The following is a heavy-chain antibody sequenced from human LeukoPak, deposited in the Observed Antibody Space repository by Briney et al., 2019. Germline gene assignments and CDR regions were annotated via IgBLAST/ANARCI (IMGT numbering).Heavy chain of an antibody. CDR3: AGENGSSGLD. V-gene: IGHV4-59*01. D-gene: IGHD6-13*01. J-gene: IGHJ1*01. Sequence: SSETLSLTCTVSGGSISSYYWSWIRQPPGKGLEWIGYIYYSGSTNYNPSLKSRATISVDTSKNQFSLKLSSVTAADTAVYYCAGENGSSGLDWGQGTLVTVSS. CDR1: GGSISSYY. CDR2: IYYSGST.